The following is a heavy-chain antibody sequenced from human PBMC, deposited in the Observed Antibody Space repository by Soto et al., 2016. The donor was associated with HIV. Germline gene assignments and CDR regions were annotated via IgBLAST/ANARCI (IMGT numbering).Heavy chain of an antibody. J-gene: IGHJ4*02. D-gene: IGHD3-9*01. Sequence: EVHLAESGGGLVQPGGSLRLSCAASGFSFNSYWMSWVRQTPGKGLEWVANIKRDGSEKYHVDSVKSRFTISRDNAKNSLYLQMDSLRAEDTAMYYCARLRTYYDILTGYYPFDHWGQGTLVTVSS. CDR1: GFSFNSYW. V-gene: IGHV3-7*04. CDR3: ARLRTYYDILTGYYPFDH. CDR2: IKRDGSEK.